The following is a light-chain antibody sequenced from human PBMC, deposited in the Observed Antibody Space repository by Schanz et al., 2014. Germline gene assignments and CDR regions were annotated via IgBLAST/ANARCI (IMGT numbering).Light chain of an antibody. J-gene: IGLJ3*02. CDR1: SSDVGGYNY. V-gene: IGLV2-14*01. Sequence: QSVLTQPASVSGSPGQWITISCTGTSSDVGGYNYVSWFQQHAGKAPKVMIYDVSNRPSGVSHRFSGSKSGNTASLTISGLQPEDEADYYCSSYTSSNTWMFGGGTKLTVL. CDR2: DVS. CDR3: SSYTSSNTWM.